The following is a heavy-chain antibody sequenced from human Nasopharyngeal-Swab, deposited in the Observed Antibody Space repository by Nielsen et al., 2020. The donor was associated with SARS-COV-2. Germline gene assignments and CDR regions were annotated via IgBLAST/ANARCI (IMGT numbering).Heavy chain of an antibody. CDR3: ARVTGSSGYYDYYYGMDV. D-gene: IGHD3-22*01. Sequence: SETLSLTCTVSGGSISSYYWSWIRQSPGKGLEWIGYIYYSGSTNYNPSLKSRVTISVDTSKNQFSLKLSSVTAADTAVYYCARVTGSSGYYDYYYGMDVWGQGTTVTVSS. J-gene: IGHJ6*02. CDR2: IYYSGST. V-gene: IGHV4-59*13. CDR1: GGSISSYY.